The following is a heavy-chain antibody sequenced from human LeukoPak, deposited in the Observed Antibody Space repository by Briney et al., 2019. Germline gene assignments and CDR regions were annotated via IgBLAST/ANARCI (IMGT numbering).Heavy chain of an antibody. CDR2: IYNTGST. CDR1: GGSISSYY. V-gene: IGHV4-59*01. CDR3: AREIRDGYIRFDN. Sequence: SETLSLTCTVSGGSISSYYWSWIRQPTGKALEWIGFIYNTGSTNYNPSLKSRVTISVDTSKNQFSLKLTSVTAADTAVYYCAREIRDGYIRFDNWGQGTLVTVAS. D-gene: IGHD5-24*01. J-gene: IGHJ4*02.